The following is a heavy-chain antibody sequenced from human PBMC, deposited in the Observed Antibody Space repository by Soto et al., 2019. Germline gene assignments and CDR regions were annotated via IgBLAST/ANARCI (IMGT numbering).Heavy chain of an antibody. CDR2: ITSSGSTI. D-gene: IGHD6-19*01. J-gene: IGHJ1*01. CDR1: GFTFSDYY. Sequence: QVQLVESGGGLVKPGGSLRLSCAASGFTFSDYYMSWLRQAPGKGLERVSYITSSGSTIYYADSVKGRFTIARDNAKNSLQLQMNSLRAEDTAGYYWAAPGGSGLDYEYFQHWGQGTLVTVSS. V-gene: IGHV3-11*01. CDR3: AAPGGSGLDYEYFQH.